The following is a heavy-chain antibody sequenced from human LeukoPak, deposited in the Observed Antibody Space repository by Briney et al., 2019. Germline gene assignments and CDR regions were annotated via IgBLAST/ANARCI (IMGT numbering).Heavy chain of an antibody. CDR1: GLTLSNSD. Sequence: PGRSLRLSCAASGLTLSNSDMHWVRQAPGKGLEWVAVMSSDGNNNYYGDSVKGRFTISRDNSKNTLYLQMISLRAEDTALYYCAKNLETGGTGLRGAFDIWGQGTMVTVSS. D-gene: IGHD7-27*01. V-gene: IGHV3-30*18. J-gene: IGHJ3*02. CDR3: AKNLETGGTGLRGAFDI. CDR2: MSSDGNNN.